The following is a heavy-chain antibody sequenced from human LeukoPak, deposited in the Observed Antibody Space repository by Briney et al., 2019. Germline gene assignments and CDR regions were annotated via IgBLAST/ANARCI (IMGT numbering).Heavy chain of an antibody. D-gene: IGHD2-2*02. Sequence: PGGSLRLSCAASGFTFSSYAMHWVRQAPGKGLEWVAVISYDGSNKYYADSVKGRFTISRDNSKNTLYLQMNSLRAEDTAVYYCARGYCSSTSCHTDYWGQGTLVTVSS. CDR3: ARGYCSSTSCHTDY. CDR1: GFTFSSYA. J-gene: IGHJ4*02. V-gene: IGHV3-30-3*01. CDR2: ISYDGSNK.